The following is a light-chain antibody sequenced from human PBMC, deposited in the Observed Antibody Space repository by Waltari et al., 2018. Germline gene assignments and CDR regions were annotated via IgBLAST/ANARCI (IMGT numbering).Light chain of an antibody. CDR2: EVT. J-gene: IGLJ3*02. V-gene: IGLV2-8*01. CDR3: TSYAGSNNPVM. Sequence: QSALTQPPSASGSPGQSVTIPCPGTSKDVGGYQYVSWYQQYPGKAPKLIIYEVTKRPSGVPDRFSGSKSGNTASLTVSGLLPEDEAAYYCTSYAGSNNPVMFGGGTKLTVL. CDR1: SKDVGGYQY.